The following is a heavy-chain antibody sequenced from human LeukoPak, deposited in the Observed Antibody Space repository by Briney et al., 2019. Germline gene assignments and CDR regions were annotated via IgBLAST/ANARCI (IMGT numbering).Heavy chain of an antibody. D-gene: IGHD2-15*01. CDR3: ARDPRNVGLAP. Sequence: TGGSLRLSCAASGNYWMHWVRQAPGKGLVWVSHINSDGSWTSYADVVKGRFTMSRDNVKNTLYLQMNSLRVEDTAVYYCARDPRNVGLAPWGQGTLVTVSS. CDR2: INSDGSWT. V-gene: IGHV3-74*01. CDR1: GNYW. J-gene: IGHJ5*02.